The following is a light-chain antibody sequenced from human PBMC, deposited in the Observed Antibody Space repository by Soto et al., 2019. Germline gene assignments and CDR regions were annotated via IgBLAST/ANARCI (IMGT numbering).Light chain of an antibody. V-gene: IGKV1-39*01. CDR1: QTMSTF. CDR3: QQSYRTPPYT. Sequence: DIQMTQSPSSLSASVGDRVTITCRASQTMSTFLNWYQQKPGKAPKLLIYAASSLQSGVPSRFSGSGSGTDFTLTISSLQPEDFATYYCQQSYRTPPYTFGPGTKLEIK. J-gene: IGKJ2*01. CDR2: AAS.